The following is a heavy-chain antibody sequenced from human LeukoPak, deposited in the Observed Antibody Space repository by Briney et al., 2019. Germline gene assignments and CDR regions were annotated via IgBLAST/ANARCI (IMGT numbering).Heavy chain of an antibody. CDR3: ARVPSIAAGGPLDP. Sequence: SVKVSCKASGGTFSSYANSWVRQAPGQGLEWMGGIIPIFGTANYAQKFQGRVTITTDESTSTACMELSSLRSEDTAVYYCARVPSIAAGGPLDPWGQGTLVTVSS. CDR1: GGTFSSYA. V-gene: IGHV1-69*05. CDR2: IIPIFGTA. D-gene: IGHD6-13*01. J-gene: IGHJ5*02.